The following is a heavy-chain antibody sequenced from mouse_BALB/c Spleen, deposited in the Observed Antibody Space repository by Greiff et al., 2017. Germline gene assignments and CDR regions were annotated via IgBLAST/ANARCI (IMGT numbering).Heavy chain of an antibody. CDR2: ISDGGSYT. V-gene: IGHV5-4*02. D-gene: IGHD2-14*01. J-gene: IGHJ3*01. Sequence: EVMLVESGGGLVKPGGSLKLSCAASGFTFSDYYMYWVRQTPEKRLEWVATISDGGSYTYYPDSVKGRFTISRDNAKNNLYLQMSSLKSEDTAMYYCARDGGGYDGAWFAYWGQGTLGTVSA. CDR3: ARDGGGYDGAWFAY. CDR1: GFTFSDYY.